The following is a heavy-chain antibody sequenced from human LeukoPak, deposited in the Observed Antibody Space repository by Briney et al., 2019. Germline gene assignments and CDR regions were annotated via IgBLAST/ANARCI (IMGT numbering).Heavy chain of an antibody. V-gene: IGHV1-18*01. D-gene: IGHD2-2*01. CDR2: ISAYNGNT. Sequence: ASVKVSCKASGYTFTSYGISWVRQAPGQGLEWMGWISAYNGNTNYAQKLQGRVTMTTDTSTSTAYMELRSLRSDDTAVYYCARGIVVVPAVTNWFDPWGQGTLVTVSS. CDR3: ARGIVVVPAVTNWFDP. J-gene: IGHJ5*02. CDR1: GYTFTSYG.